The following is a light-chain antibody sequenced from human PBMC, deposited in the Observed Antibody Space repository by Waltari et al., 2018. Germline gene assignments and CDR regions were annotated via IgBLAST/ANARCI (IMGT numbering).Light chain of an antibody. Sequence: DVVMTQSPLSLPVTLGQPASISCRSSQGLVHSDGNTYLNWFLQRPGQSPRRLIYKVSRRGSGVPDRFSGSGSGTDFTLKISRVEAEDVGVYYCMQGTHWPRTFGQGSKVEIK. V-gene: IGKV2-30*02. CDR3: MQGTHWPRT. J-gene: IGKJ1*01. CDR1: QGLVHSDGNTY. CDR2: KVS.